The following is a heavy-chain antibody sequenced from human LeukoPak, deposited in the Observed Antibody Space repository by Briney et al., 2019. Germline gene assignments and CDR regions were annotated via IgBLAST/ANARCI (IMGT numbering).Heavy chain of an antibody. V-gene: IGHV4-34*01. D-gene: IGHD3-22*01. J-gene: IGHJ5*02. CDR3: ARGRGDSSGYYWFDP. Sequence: SETLSLTCAVHGGSLYGYVWMWIRQPPGKGLEWIGEIHDSGTTYYSPSVRSRVTISIDTSKNQFSLNLSSVTAADTAVYYCARGRGDSSGYYWFDPWGQGTLVTVSS. CDR2: IHDSGTT. CDR1: GGSLYGYV.